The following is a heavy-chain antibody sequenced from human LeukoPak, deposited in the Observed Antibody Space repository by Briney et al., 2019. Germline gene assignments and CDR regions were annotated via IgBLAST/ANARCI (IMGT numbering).Heavy chain of an antibody. Sequence: GSVKVSCKAFGYTFTTYYVHWVRQAPGQGLEWMGIINPSGGGTAYAQQFQGRVTMTRDTSTSTVYMELSSLTSEDTAVFYCARDRQGGVDAFDVWGQGTMVTVSS. V-gene: IGHV1-46*01. CDR1: GYTFTTYY. CDR2: INPSGGGT. D-gene: IGHD3-10*01. CDR3: ARDRQGGVDAFDV. J-gene: IGHJ3*01.